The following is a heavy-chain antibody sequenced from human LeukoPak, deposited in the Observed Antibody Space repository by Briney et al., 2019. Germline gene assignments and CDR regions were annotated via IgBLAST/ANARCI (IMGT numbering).Heavy chain of an antibody. CDR3: ARAGFYDYVWGNFRPYYFDY. Sequence: GGSLRLSCAASGFTVSSNYMSWVRQAPGKGLEWVSVIYSGGSTYYADSVKGRFTISRDNSKNMLYLQMNSLRAEDTAVYYCARAGFYDYVWGNFRPYYFDYWGQGTLVTVSS. CDR2: IYSGGST. J-gene: IGHJ4*02. D-gene: IGHD3-16*02. CDR1: GFTVSSNY. V-gene: IGHV3-53*01.